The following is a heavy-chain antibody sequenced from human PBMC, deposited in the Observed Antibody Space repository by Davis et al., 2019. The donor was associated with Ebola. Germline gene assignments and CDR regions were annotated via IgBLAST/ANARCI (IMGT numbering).Heavy chain of an antibody. V-gene: IGHV3-30*04. J-gene: IGHJ4*02. CDR1: GFTFSRFT. Sequence: SLKISCAASGFTFSRFTMHWVRQAPGKGLAWLAVISSDGSETNYTDSVKGRFTVSRDNSKNTMYLEVKSLRGDDTAVYYCATAPLWGQGTLVTVSS. CDR2: ISSDGSET. CDR3: ATAPL.